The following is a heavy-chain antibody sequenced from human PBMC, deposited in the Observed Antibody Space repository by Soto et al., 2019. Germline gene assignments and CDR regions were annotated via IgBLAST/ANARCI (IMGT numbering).Heavy chain of an antibody. J-gene: IGHJ5*02. D-gene: IGHD3-3*01. Sequence: NPSETLSLTCTVSGGSISSGGYYWSWIRQHPGKGLEWIGYIYYSGSTYYNPSLKSRVTISVDTSKNQFSLKLSSVTAADTAVYYCARLRGDYDFWSGPKDSNWFDPWGQGTLVTVSS. V-gene: IGHV4-31*03. CDR3: ARLRGDYDFWSGPKDSNWFDP. CDR2: IYYSGST. CDR1: GGSISSGGYY.